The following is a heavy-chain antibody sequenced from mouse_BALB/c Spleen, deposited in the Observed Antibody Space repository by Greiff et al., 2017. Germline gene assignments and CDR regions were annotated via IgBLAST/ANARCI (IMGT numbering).Heavy chain of an antibody. Sequence: EVMLVESGGGLVQPGGSLKLSCAASGFTFSDYYMYWVRQTPEKRLEWVATISDGGSYTYYPDSVKGRFTISRDNAKNNLYLQMSSLKSEDTAMYYCARGDGYYGAMDYWGQGTSVTVSS. D-gene: IGHD2-3*01. CDR2: ISDGGSYT. J-gene: IGHJ4*01. V-gene: IGHV5-4*02. CDR1: GFTFSDYY. CDR3: ARGDGYYGAMDY.